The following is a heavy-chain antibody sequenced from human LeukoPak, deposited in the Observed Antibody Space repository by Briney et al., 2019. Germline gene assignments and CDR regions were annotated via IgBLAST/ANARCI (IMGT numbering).Heavy chain of an antibody. Sequence: GGSLRLSFAASGFTFSSYGMHWVRQAPGKGLEWVAVISYDGSNKYYADSVKGRFTISRDNSKNTLYLQMNSLRAEDTAVYYCAKGSYYDSSGPFDYWGQGTLVTVSS. CDR1: GFTFSSYG. CDR2: ISYDGSNK. D-gene: IGHD3-22*01. CDR3: AKGSYYDSSGPFDY. J-gene: IGHJ4*02. V-gene: IGHV3-30*18.